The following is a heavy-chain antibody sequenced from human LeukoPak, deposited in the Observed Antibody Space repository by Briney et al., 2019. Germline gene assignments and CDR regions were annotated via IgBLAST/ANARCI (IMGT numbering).Heavy chain of an antibody. Sequence: GGSLRLSCAVSGFTLSNYGMHWVRQAPGKGLEWVAFIRHDGSNTNYADSVKGRFTISRDSSKNTLYLQMNSLRPEDTAVYYCAKDSIVFYYYMDVWGKGTTVTVSS. D-gene: IGHD2-15*01. CDR3: AKDSIVFYYYMDV. CDR1: GFTLSNYG. J-gene: IGHJ6*03. V-gene: IGHV3-30*02. CDR2: IRHDGSNT.